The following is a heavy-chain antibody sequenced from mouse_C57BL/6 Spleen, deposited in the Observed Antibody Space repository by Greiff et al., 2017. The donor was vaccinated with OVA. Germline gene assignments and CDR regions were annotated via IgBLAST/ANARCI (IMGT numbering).Heavy chain of an antibody. CDR2: ISSGGDYI. Sequence: EVKLVESGEGLVKPGGSLKLSCAASGFTFSSYAMSWVRQTPEKRLEWVAYISSGGDYIYYADTVKGRFTISRDNARNTLYLQMSSLKSEDTAMYYCTRDGYSGAKDYWGQGTSVTVSA. D-gene: IGHD2-3*01. CDR3: TRDGYSGAKDY. CDR1: GFTFSSYA. V-gene: IGHV5-9-1*02. J-gene: IGHJ4*01.